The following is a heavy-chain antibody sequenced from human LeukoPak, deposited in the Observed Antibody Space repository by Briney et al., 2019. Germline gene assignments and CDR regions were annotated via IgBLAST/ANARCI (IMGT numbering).Heavy chain of an antibody. CDR3: ARGLRQLASFDY. CDR1: GDSVYSNNTA. D-gene: IGHD6-13*01. J-gene: IGHJ4*02. Sequence: SQTLSLTCAISGDSVYSNNTAWNWIRQSPSRGLEWLGRTYYRSKWYNDYAVSVKSQITINPDTSKNQFSLQLNSVTPEDTAVYYCARGLRQLASFDYWGQGTLVTVSS. CDR2: TYYRSKWYN. V-gene: IGHV6-1*01.